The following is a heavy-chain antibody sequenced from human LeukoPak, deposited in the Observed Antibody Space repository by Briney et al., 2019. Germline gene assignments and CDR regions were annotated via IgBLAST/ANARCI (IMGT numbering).Heavy chain of an antibody. Sequence: SETLSLTCTVSGGSISSGDYNWSWIRQPPGKGLEWIGYIYYSGSTYYNPSLKSRVTISVDTSKNQFSLKLSSVTAADTAVYYCARGGLVQVTMSDAFDIWGQGTMVTVSS. D-gene: IGHD3-10*02. CDR3: ARGGLVQVTMSDAFDI. CDR2: IYYSGST. J-gene: IGHJ3*02. V-gene: IGHV4-30-4*01. CDR1: GGSISSGDYN.